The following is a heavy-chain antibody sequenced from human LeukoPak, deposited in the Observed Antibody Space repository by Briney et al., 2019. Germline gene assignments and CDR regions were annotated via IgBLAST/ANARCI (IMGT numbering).Heavy chain of an antibody. CDR3: ARTSSGWYRLVDY. J-gene: IGHJ4*02. CDR2: ISSSSSYI. Sequence: GGSLRLSCAASEFTFSSYSMNWVRQAPGKGLEWVSSISSSSSYIYYADSVKGRFTISRDNAKNSLYLQMNSLRAEDTAVYYCARTSSGWYRLVDYWGQGTLVTVSS. D-gene: IGHD6-19*01. CDR1: EFTFSSYS. V-gene: IGHV3-21*01.